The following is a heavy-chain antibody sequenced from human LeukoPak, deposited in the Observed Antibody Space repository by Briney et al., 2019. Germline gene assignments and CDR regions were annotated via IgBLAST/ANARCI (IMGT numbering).Heavy chain of an antibody. CDR2: GYFSGST. Sequence: SETLSLTCTFSGGSTNNYYWSWIRQPPGKGLEWIGNGYFSGSTTYNPSLKSRVTISVDTSKNQFSLKVISVTAADTAVYYCARAPTWDRYYFDYWGQETLVTVSS. J-gene: IGHJ4*02. D-gene: IGHD1-26*01. CDR1: GGSTNNYY. CDR3: ARAPTWDRYYFDY. V-gene: IGHV4-59*01.